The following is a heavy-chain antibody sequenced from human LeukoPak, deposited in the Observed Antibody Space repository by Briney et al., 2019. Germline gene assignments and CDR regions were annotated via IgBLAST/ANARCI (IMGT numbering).Heavy chain of an antibody. V-gene: IGHV1-3*01. J-gene: IGHJ4*02. CDR2: INAGNGNT. Sequence: ASVKVSCKASGYTFTSYAMHWVRQAPGQRFEWMGWINAGNGNTRYSQKFQGRVTITRDTSASTASMELSSLRSEDTAVYYCARGDDYNYFDCWGQGTLVTVSS. CDR1: GYTFTSYA. CDR3: ARGDDYNYFDC. D-gene: IGHD4/OR15-4a*01.